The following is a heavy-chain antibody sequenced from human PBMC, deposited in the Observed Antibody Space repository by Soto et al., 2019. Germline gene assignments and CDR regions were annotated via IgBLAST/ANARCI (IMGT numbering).Heavy chain of an antibody. D-gene: IGHD6-19*01. CDR2: IIPILGIA. CDR3: ARAQWLGSFDY. Sequence: GASVKVSCKASGGTFSSYTISWVRQAPGQGLEWMGRIIPILGIANYAQKFQGRVTITADKSTSTAYMELSSLRSEDTAVYYCARAQWLGSFDYWGQGTLVTVSS. CDR1: GGTFSSYT. J-gene: IGHJ4*02. V-gene: IGHV1-69*02.